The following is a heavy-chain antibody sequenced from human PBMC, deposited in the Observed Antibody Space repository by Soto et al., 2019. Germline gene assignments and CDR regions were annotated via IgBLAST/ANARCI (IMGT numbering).Heavy chain of an antibody. J-gene: IGHJ4*02. CDR3: VRDLLGSGGHFDY. CDR1: GFIFSSFG. CDR2: IWYDGSNT. V-gene: IGHV3-33*01. D-gene: IGHD7-27*01. Sequence: GRCMRLSCAASGFIFSSFGMHWVRQAPGKGREWVAHIWYDGSNTYYADSVKGRLTISRDNSRNTLYLQMNSIRAEDTAVYHCVRDLLGSGGHFDYWGKGTLVTVSS.